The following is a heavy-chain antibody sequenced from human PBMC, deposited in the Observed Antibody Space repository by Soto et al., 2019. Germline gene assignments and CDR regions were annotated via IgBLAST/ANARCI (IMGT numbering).Heavy chain of an antibody. J-gene: IGHJ4*02. CDR1: GGSISSSNW. V-gene: IGHV4-4*02. CDR2: IYHSGST. D-gene: IGHD3-16*01. Sequence: QVQLQESGPGLVKPSGTLSLTCAVSGGSISSSNWWSWVRQPPGKGLEWIGEIYHSGSTNYNPSLQSPLTLSVDKSKNQCSLKRSSVAPADTAVYYCARAPSGGGSFDYWGQGTLVTVSS. CDR3: ARAPSGGGSFDY.